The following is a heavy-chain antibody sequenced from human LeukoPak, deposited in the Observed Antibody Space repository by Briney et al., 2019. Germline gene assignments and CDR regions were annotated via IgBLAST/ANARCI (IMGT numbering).Heavy chain of an antibody. V-gene: IGHV4-61*01. D-gene: IGHD1-1*01. CDR3: AGVNPETTVLDY. CDR1: GGSVSSGSYY. CDR2: IYYSGST. Sequence: SETLSLTCTVSGGSVSSGSYYWSWIRQPPGKGLEWIGYIYYSGSTNYNPSLKSRVTISVDTSKNQFSLKLSSVTAADTAVYYCAGVNPETTVLDYWAREPWSPSPQ. J-gene: IGHJ4*02.